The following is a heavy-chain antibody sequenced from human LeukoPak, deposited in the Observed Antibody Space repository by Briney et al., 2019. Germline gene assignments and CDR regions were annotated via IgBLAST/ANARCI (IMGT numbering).Heavy chain of an antibody. Sequence: GGSLRLSCEVSGFTFSNYWMMWVRQAPGKGLEWVASIGEDGSETNYVDSVTGRFTVSRDHAKNSLFLQMNSLRAEDTAVYYCVRYGRRANDQPFDVWGQGTMVTVSS. D-gene: IGHD1-1*01. CDR3: VRYGRRANDQPFDV. V-gene: IGHV3-7*01. J-gene: IGHJ3*01. CDR2: IGEDGSET. CDR1: GFTFSNYW.